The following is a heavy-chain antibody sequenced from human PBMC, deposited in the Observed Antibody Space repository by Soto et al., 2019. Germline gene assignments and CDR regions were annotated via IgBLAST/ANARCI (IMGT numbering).Heavy chain of an antibody. CDR3: ARKILGSTSRPNYWYFDL. D-gene: IGHD2-2*01. CDR1: GFTFINYA. CDR2: ISGGGDAT. J-gene: IGHJ2*01. Sequence: EVQLLESGGGLVQPGGSLRLSCAGSGFTFINYAMNWVRQAPGKGLEWVSSISGGGDATFFADSVRGRFTISRDNSKNTVTLPINSLGVDDTAVYYCARKILGSTSRPNYWYFDLWGRGTLVTVSS. V-gene: IGHV3-23*01.